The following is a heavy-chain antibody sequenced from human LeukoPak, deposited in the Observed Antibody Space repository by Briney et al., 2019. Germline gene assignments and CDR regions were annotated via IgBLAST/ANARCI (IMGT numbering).Heavy chain of an antibody. CDR3: ATRPDDDDFPYFDF. D-gene: IGHD3-3*01. V-gene: IGHV3-66*01. CDR1: GLSVNRKY. Sequence: GGSLRLSCAASGLSVNRKYMIWVRQAPGKGPEWVSVIYSGGSTYYADSVRGRFTISRDNSKNTLNLHMNSLRVEDTAIYFCATRPDDDDFPYFDFWGQGTLVTVTS. CDR2: IYSGGST. J-gene: IGHJ4*02.